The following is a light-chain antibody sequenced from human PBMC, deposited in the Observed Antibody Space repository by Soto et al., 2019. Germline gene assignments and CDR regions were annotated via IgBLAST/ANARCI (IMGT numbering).Light chain of an antibody. J-gene: IGLJ2*01. Sequence: SYELTQPPSVSVGPGKTARITCGGNNIGSETVHWYQQKPGQAPVVVIYYDRDRPSGIPERFSGSNSGNTATLTISRVEVGDEADYYCQVWDSSSDHLVFGGGTKLTVL. CDR1: NIGSET. V-gene: IGLV3-21*04. CDR2: YDR. CDR3: QVWDSSSDHLV.